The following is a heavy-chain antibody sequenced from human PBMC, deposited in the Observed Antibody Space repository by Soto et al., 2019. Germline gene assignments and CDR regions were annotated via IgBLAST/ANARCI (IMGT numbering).Heavy chain of an antibody. D-gene: IGHD2-15*01. V-gene: IGHV4-59*01. J-gene: IGHJ4*02. CDR1: GGSISSYY. Sequence: SETLSLTCTVSGGSISSYYWSWIRQPPGKGLEWIGYIYYSGSTNYNPSLKSRVTISVDTSKNQFSLKLSSVTAADTAVYYCARGTPVAEFDYWGQGTLVTVSS. CDR2: IYYSGST. CDR3: ARGTPVAEFDY.